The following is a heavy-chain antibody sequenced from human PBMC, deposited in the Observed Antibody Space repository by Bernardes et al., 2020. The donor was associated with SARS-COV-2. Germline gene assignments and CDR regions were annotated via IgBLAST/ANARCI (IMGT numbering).Heavy chain of an antibody. CDR3: VKPGEGLLSPYYYYYYDMHV. D-gene: IGHD3-3*01. CDR2: ISGSGGST. Sequence: GGSLRLSCVASGFTLSNRHAMTWVRQAPGKGLEWVSDISGSGGSTYYADSVKGRFTISRDNSKNTLYLQMNSLRAEDTAVYYCVKPGEGLLSPYYYYYYDMHVWGQGTTVTVSS. J-gene: IGHJ6*02. V-gene: IGHV3-23*01. CDR1: GFTLSNRHA.